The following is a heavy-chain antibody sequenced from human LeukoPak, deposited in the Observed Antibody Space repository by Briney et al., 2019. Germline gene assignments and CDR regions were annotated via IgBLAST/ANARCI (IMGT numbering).Heavy chain of an antibody. CDR3: ARVAGWHWFDP. CDR1: GFTFSSYD. CDR2: IRPSGDNT. Sequence: GGALRLSCAASGFTFSSYDMTWVRQAPGRGLEWVSSIRPSGDNTYYGDSVKGRFTISRDSSKNTVYLQMNNMRVDDTAVYYCARVAGWHWFDPWGQGTLVTVSS. D-gene: IGHD6-19*01. J-gene: IGHJ5*02. V-gene: IGHV3-23*01.